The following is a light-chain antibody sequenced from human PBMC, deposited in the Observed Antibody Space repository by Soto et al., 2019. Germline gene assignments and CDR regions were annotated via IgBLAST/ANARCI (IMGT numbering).Light chain of an antibody. CDR2: EVT. Sequence: QPVLTQPASVSGSPGQSITISCTGSSSDVGGHNYVSWYQQHPGKAPKLMVYEVTKRPSGVSNRFSGSKSGNTASLTISGLQAEDEDDYYCSSYTFTSTLYVFGTGTKVTVL. CDR3: SSYTFTSTLYV. CDR1: SSDVGGHNY. J-gene: IGLJ1*01. V-gene: IGLV2-14*01.